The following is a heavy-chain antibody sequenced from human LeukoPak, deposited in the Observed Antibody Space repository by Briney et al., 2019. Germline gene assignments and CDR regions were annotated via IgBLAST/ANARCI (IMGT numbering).Heavy chain of an antibody. V-gene: IGHV4-4*07. CDR2: IYTSGST. CDR3: AGVEFNWNYVDY. J-gene: IGHJ4*02. D-gene: IGHD1-20*01. CDR1: GGSISSYY. Sequence: TSETLSLTCTVSGGSISSYYWSWIRQPAGKGLEWIGRIYTSGSTNYNPSLKSRVTMSVDTSKNQFSLKLSSVTAADTAVYYCAGVEFNWNYVDYWGQGTLVTVSS.